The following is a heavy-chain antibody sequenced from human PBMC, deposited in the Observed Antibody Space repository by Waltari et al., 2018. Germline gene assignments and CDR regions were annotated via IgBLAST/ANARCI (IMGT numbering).Heavy chain of an antibody. CDR2: MSADGSVR. V-gene: IGHV3-74*01. Sequence: EVQVVDSGGGLVQPGGSLRLSCAASGFTLSNYWIHWVRQAPGKGLVWVSSMSADGSVRRYADSVKGRFTISRDNVKNMLYLQMDSLRAEDTAVYYCARDGGRNLDYWGQGTLVVVSS. J-gene: IGHJ4*02. CDR3: ARDGGRNLDY. D-gene: IGHD6-25*01. CDR1: GFTLSNYW.